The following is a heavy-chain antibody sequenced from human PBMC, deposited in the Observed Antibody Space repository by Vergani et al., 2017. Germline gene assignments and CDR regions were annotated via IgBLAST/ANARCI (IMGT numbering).Heavy chain of an antibody. CDR3: AKASWNGGNSGVYFDY. CDR1: GFTFDDYA. Sequence: EVQLVESGGVVVQPGGSLRLSCAASGFTFDDYAMHWVRQAPGEGLEWVSLISWDGGSTYYADSVKGRFTISRDNSKNSLYLQMNCLRAEDTALYYCAKASWNGGNSGVYFDYWGQGTLVTVSS. J-gene: IGHJ4*02. V-gene: IGHV3-43D*03. D-gene: IGHD4-23*01. CDR2: ISWDGGST.